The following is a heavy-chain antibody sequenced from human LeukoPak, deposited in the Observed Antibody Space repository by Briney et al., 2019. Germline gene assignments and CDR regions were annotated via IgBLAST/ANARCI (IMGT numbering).Heavy chain of an antibody. D-gene: IGHD1-26*01. CDR3: GRRSVGASLGY. CDR2: INHSGST. CDR1: GFTFRNYW. Sequence: PAGSLRLSCGASGFTFRNYWMSWIRQPPGKGLEWIGEINHSGSTNYNPSLNSRVTISVDTSKNHYFLKLSPVTAEDTALYYSGRRSVGASLGYWGQGTLVTVSS. J-gene: IGHJ4*02. V-gene: IGHV4-34*01.